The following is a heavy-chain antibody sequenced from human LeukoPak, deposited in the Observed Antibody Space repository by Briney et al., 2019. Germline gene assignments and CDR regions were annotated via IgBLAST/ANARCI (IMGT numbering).Heavy chain of an antibody. CDR1: GYSFTSYW. J-gene: IGHJ6*02. V-gene: IGHV5-51*01. CDR2: IYRGDSDT. D-gene: IGHD3-22*01. CDR3: ARQVAYYYNSSALFRPYYYYGMDV. Sequence: GESLKISCKGSGYSFTSYWIGWVRQMPGKGLEWMGIIYRGDSDTRYSPPFQGQVTISADKSLSTAYLQWSSLKASDTAMYYCARQVAYYYNSSALFRPYYYYGMDVWGQGTTVTVSS.